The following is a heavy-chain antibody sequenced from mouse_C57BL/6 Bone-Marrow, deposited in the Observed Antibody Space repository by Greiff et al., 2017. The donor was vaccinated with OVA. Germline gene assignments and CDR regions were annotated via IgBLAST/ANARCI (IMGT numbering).Heavy chain of an antibody. CDR2: IWRGGST. V-gene: IGHV2-5*01. Sequence: VQLQESGPGLVQPSQSLSITCTVSGFSLTSYGVHWVRQSPGQGLEWLGVIWRGGSTDYNAAFMSRLSITKDNSKSQVSCKMNRLQADDTAIYYGAKRLGPGYGDVWGTGTTVTVSS. CDR1: GFSLTSYG. CDR3: AKRLGPGYGDV. D-gene: IGHD4-1*01. J-gene: IGHJ1*03.